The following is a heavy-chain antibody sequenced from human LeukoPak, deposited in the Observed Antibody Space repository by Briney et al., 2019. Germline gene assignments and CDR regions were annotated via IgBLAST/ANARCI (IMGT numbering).Heavy chain of an antibody. CDR1: GGTFSSYA. J-gene: IGHJ6*02. CDR2: ISAYNGNT. D-gene: IGHD3-22*01. V-gene: IGHV1-18*01. CDR3: ARVGGWLWPTRYYYGMDV. Sequence: ASVKVSCKASGGTFSSYAISWVRQAPGQGLEWMGWISAYNGNTNYAQKLQGRVTMTTDTSTSTAYMELRSLRSDDTAVYYCARVGGWLWPTRYYYGMDVWGQGTTVTVSS.